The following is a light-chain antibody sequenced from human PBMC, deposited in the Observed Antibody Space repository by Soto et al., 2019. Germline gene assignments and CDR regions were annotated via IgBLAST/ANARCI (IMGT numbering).Light chain of an antibody. J-gene: IGLJ3*02. CDR2: EVT. CDR1: SSDIGGYDH. V-gene: IGLV2-8*01. Sequence: QSALTQTPSASGSPGQSVTISCTGTSSDIGGYDHVSWYQQHPGKAPKVMIYEVTKRPSGVPDRFSGSKAGNTASLTVFGLQAEDEADYYCSSYAGSNNWVFGGGTKLTVL. CDR3: SSYAGSNNWV.